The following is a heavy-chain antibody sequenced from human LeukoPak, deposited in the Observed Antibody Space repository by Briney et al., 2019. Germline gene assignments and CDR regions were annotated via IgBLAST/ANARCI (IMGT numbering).Heavy chain of an antibody. CDR1: GFSFSGYG. CDR3: AALHTGTFVDY. CDR2: IRYDGSTK. D-gene: IGHD4-17*01. Sequence: GGSLRLSCAASGFSFSGYGMHSVRQVPGKGLEWVAFIRYDGSTKFYTDSVKGRFAISRDNSKNTLSLQMNSLRTEDTAVYYCAALHTGTFVDYWGQGTLVTVSS. V-gene: IGHV3-30*02. J-gene: IGHJ4*02.